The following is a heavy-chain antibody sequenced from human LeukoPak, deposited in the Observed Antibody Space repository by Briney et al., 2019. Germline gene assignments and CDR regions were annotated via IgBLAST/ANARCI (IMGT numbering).Heavy chain of an antibody. J-gene: IGHJ4*02. D-gene: IGHD3-22*01. Sequence: GGSLRLSCAASGFTFSSYAMSWDRQAPGKGLEWVSAISGSGGSTYYADSVKGRFTISRDNSRNTLYLQMNSLRAEDTAVYYCAKYEYYYDSSGYPDSYYFDYWGQGTLVTVSS. CDR3: AKYEYYYDSSGYPDSYYFDY. CDR1: GFTFSSYA. CDR2: ISGSGGST. V-gene: IGHV3-23*01.